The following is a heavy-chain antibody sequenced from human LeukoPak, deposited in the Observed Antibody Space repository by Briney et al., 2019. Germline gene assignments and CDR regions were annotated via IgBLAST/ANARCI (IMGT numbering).Heavy chain of an antibody. J-gene: IGHJ6*03. D-gene: IGHD3-10*01. V-gene: IGHV4-4*09. CDR1: GGSISSYS. Sequence: SETLSLTCTVSGGSISSYSWSWIRQPPGKGLEWIGYIYTSGSTNYNPSLKSRVTISVDTSKNQFSLKLSSVTAADTAVYYCARLITFGDYMDVWGKGTTVTVSS. CDR2: IYTSGST. CDR3: ARLITFGDYMDV.